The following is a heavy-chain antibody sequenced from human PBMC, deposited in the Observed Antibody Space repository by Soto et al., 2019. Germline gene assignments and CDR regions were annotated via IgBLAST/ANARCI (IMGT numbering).Heavy chain of an antibody. CDR2: ISYDGRNK. J-gene: IGHJ3*02. D-gene: IGHD4-17*01. V-gene: IGHV3-30*03. Sequence: GGSLRLSCAASGFTFSSYGMHWVRQPPGKGLEWVALISYDGRNKYYADSVKGRFTISRDSSRNTLYLQMSSLRSEDTAVYYCARGLDYEDAFDIWGQGTMVTVSS. CDR1: GFTFSSYG. CDR3: ARGLDYEDAFDI.